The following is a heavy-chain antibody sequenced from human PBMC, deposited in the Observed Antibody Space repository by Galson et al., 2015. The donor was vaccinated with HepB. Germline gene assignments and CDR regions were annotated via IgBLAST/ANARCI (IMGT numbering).Heavy chain of an antibody. CDR1: GGPLSSYA. J-gene: IGHJ4*02. Sequence: SVKVSCKASGGPLSSYAINWVRQAPGQGLEWMGGIVPILGVTNYAQNFQGRVTITADKSTSTVYMELSSLRSDDTAVYYCARVPAVAGRPFDFWGQGTLVTVSS. D-gene: IGHD6-19*01. V-gene: IGHV1-69*10. CDR3: ARVPAVAGRPFDF. CDR2: IVPILGVT.